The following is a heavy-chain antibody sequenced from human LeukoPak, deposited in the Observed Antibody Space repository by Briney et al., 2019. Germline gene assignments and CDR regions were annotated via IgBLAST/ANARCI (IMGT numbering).Heavy chain of an antibody. CDR1: GFTFSTYA. Sequence: GRSLRLSCAASGFTFSTYAMHWVRQAPGKGLEWVSAISGSGGSTYYADSVKGRFTISRDNSKNTLYLQMNSLRAEDTTVYYCAKDRDAFDIWGQGTMVTVSS. CDR3: AKDRDAFDI. V-gene: IGHV3-23*01. J-gene: IGHJ3*02. CDR2: ISGSGGST.